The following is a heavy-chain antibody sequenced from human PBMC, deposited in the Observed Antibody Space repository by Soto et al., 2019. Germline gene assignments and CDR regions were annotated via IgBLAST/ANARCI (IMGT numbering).Heavy chain of an antibody. Sequence: GESLKISCDGSGYTFSSYSIGWVRQMPGKGLEWMGIIYPDDSDTRYSPSFRGQVTISVDKSISRAYLQWSSLKASDSAMYFSARIGSRYNTFDYWGRGTLVPVYS. J-gene: IGHJ4*02. CDR3: ARIGSRYNTFDY. CDR2: IYPDDSDT. V-gene: IGHV5-51*01. CDR1: GYTFSSYS. D-gene: IGHD1-1*01.